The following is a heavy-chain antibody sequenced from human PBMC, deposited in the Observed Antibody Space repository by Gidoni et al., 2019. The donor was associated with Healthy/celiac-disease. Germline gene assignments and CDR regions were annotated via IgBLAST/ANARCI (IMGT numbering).Heavy chain of an antibody. J-gene: IGHJ4*02. V-gene: IGHV3-33*01. D-gene: IGHD3-10*01. CDR3: ARDRLYGSGSYSLDY. CDR2: IWYDGSNK. CDR1: GSTFSSYG. Sequence: QVQLVESGGGVVQPGRSLRLYCAASGSTFSSYGMHWVRQATGKGLEWVAVIWYDGSNKYYADSVKGRFTISRDNSKNTLYLQMNSLRAEDTAVYYCARDRLYGSGSYSLDYWGQGTLVTVSS.